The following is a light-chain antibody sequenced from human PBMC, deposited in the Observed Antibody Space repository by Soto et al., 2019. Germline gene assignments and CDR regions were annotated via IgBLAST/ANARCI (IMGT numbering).Light chain of an antibody. CDR1: QGISSY. CDR2: AAS. J-gene: IGKJ5*01. CDR3: QQSFSTPRT. V-gene: IGKV1-39*01. Sequence: IQLTQSPSSLSTSVRDRVTITCRASQGISSYLAWYQLKPGKAPKLLIYAASTLHSGVPSRFSGSGSGTDFTLTISRLQPEDFATYTCQQSFSTPRTFGQGTRLEIK.